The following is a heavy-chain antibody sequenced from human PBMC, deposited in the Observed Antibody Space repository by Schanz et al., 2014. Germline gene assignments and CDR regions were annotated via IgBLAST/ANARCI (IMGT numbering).Heavy chain of an antibody. J-gene: IGHJ4*02. Sequence: QLQLVQSGPEVAEPGSSVKVSCKTSGGTFSNHGITWVRQAPGQGFEWIGRTIPMINEAKYADNFRGRVSMTADKSNSTAYMVLNGLTHEDTATDYCARDAADFLAGYYLDAWGQGTLVVVSS. CDR2: TIPMINEA. V-gene: IGHV1-69*04. D-gene: IGHD3-9*01. CDR3: ARDAADFLAGYYLDA. CDR1: GGTFSNHG.